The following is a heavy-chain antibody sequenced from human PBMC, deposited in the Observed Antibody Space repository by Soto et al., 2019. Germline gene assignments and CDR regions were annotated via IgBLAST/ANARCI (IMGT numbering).Heavy chain of an antibody. CDR3: ARSHLETYYDILTGYPDY. CDR2: INAGNGNT. J-gene: IGHJ4*02. Sequence: ASVKVSCKASGYTFTSYAMHWVRQAPGQRLEWMGWINAGNGNTKYSQKFQGRVTITRDTSASTAYMELSSLRSEDTAVYYCARSHLETYYDILTGYPDYWGQGTLVTVSS. CDR1: GYTFTSYA. V-gene: IGHV1-3*01. D-gene: IGHD3-9*01.